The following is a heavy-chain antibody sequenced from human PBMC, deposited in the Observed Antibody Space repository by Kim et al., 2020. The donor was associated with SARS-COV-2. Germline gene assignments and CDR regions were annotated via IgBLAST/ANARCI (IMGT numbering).Heavy chain of an antibody. Sequence: YIYYADSVKGRFTISRDNDKNSLYLQMNSLRAEDTAVYYCARDLRGYFDYWGQGTLVTVSS. CDR3: ARDLRGYFDY. CDR2: YI. D-gene: IGHD3-10*01. V-gene: IGHV3-21*01. J-gene: IGHJ4*02.